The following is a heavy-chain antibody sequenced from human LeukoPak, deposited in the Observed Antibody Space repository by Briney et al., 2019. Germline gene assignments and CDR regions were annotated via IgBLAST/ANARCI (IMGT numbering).Heavy chain of an antibody. V-gene: IGHV3-7*05. CDR1: GFTFSGFW. CDR3: ARVRPGAWYLDL. Sequence: GGSLRLSCAASGFTFSGFWMSWVRQALGKGLEWVANIKQDGTEKYYVDFVKGRFTISRDNAKNSLYLQVNSLRAEDTAVYFCARVRPGAWYLDLWGRGTLATVSS. CDR2: IKQDGTEK. D-gene: IGHD7-27*01. J-gene: IGHJ2*01.